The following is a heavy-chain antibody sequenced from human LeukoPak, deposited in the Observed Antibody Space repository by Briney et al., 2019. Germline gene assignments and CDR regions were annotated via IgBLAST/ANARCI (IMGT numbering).Heavy chain of an antibody. V-gene: IGHV3-7*01. CDR1: GFTFSSYW. J-gene: IGHJ4*02. D-gene: IGHD6-19*01. CDR2: IKQDGSEK. Sequence: GGSLRLSCAASGFTFSSYWMSWVRQAPGKGLEWVANIKQDGSEKYYVDSVKGRFTISRDNAKNSLYLQMNSLRAEDTAVYYCARDLALWYSGGWYGFDYWGQGTLVTVSS. CDR3: ARDLALWYSGGWYGFDY.